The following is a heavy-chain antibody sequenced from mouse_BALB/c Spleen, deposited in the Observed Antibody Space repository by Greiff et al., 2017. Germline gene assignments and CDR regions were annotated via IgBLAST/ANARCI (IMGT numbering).Heavy chain of an antibody. CDR3: ARLYYAMDY. CDR1: GDSFTSCY. Sequence: EVQLQQSGPSLVKPSQTLSLTCSVTGDSFTSCYWHWIRQFPGNKLEYMGYISYSGSTYYNPSLKSRISITRDTSKNQSYLQLNSVTTEDTATYYCARLYYAMDYWGQGTSVTVSS. V-gene: IGHV3-8*02. CDR2: ISYSGST. J-gene: IGHJ4*01.